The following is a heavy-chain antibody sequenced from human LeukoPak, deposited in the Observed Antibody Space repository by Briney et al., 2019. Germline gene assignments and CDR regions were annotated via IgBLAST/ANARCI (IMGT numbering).Heavy chain of an antibody. Sequence: PGGSLRLSCAASGFTFTGSAMHLVRQASGKGPEWVGRIRSKANSYATAYAASVKGRFTISRDDSKNTAYLQMNSLKTEDTAVYYCTRRENKGVDYWGQGTLVTISS. D-gene: IGHD2-8*01. V-gene: IGHV3-73*01. CDR2: IRSKANSYAT. CDR1: GFTFTGSA. J-gene: IGHJ4*02. CDR3: TRRENKGVDY.